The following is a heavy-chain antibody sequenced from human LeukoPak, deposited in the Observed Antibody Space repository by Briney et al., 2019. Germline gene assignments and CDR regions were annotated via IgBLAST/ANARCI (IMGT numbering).Heavy chain of an antibody. CDR1: GGSISSSSYY. Sequence: SETLSLTCTVSGGSISSSSYYWGWLRQPPGKGLVWIGSIYYSGSTYYNPSLKSRVTISVDTSKNQSSLKLSSVTAADTAVYYCARRSDVSAFDIWGQETMVTVSS. J-gene: IGHJ3*02. CDR2: IYYSGST. CDR3: ARRSDVSAFDI. V-gene: IGHV4-39*01.